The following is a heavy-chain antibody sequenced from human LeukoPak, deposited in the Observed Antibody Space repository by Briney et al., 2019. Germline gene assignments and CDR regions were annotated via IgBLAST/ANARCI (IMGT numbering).Heavy chain of an antibody. CDR2: ISGSGDTS. V-gene: IGHV3-23*01. J-gene: IGHJ5*02. D-gene: IGHD5-12*01. Sequence: GGSLGLSCAASGFSFSSYAMTWVRQAPGGGLEWVSTISGSGDTSFYAESVKGRFTISRDNSKNTLYLQMNSLRGDDTAVYYCAKGQVSSATQVRFDPWGQGTLVTVSS. CDR3: AKGQVSSATQVRFDP. CDR1: GFSFSSYA.